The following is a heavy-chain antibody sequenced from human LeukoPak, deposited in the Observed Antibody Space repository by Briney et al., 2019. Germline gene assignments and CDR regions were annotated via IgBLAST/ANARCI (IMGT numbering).Heavy chain of an antibody. Sequence: GGSLRFSCAASGFTFSSYAMSWVRRAPGKGLEWVSAISGSGGSTYYADSVEGRFTISRDNSKNTLYLQMNSLRAEDTAVYYCAKDHVDYYDSSGYYRDTDAFDIWGQGTMVTVSS. CDR2: ISGSGGST. V-gene: IGHV3-23*01. D-gene: IGHD3-22*01. CDR1: GFTFSSYA. CDR3: AKDHVDYYDSSGYYRDTDAFDI. J-gene: IGHJ3*02.